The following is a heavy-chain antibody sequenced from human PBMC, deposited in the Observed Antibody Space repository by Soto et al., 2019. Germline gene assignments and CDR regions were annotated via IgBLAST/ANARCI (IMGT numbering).Heavy chain of an antibody. CDR2: LSGSGSGS. CDR3: AKAPISLDGSGYYFASFDY. J-gene: IGHJ4*01. Sequence: PGGSLRLSCAASGFTFSRYAMNWVRQAPGNGLEWVSTLSGSGSGSYYPDSLRGRFTISRDNSKNTLYLQMNNLRAEDTAVYYCAKAPISLDGSGYYFASFDYWGHGTRVTVSS. V-gene: IGHV3-23*01. D-gene: IGHD3-22*01. CDR1: GFTFSRYA.